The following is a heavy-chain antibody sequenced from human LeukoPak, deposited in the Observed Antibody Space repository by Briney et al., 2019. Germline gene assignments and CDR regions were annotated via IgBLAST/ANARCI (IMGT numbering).Heavy chain of an antibody. CDR1: GDSINGFY. Sequence: PSETLSLTCTVSGDSINGFYWSWIRQPPGKGLEWVAYIYYAGRTTYNPSLKSRVTISVDTSKNQFSLKLTSLTAADTAVYYCARQGRFSYFGMDVWGQGTTVTVSS. V-gene: IGHV4-59*08. D-gene: IGHD3-3*01. CDR2: IYYAGRT. J-gene: IGHJ6*02. CDR3: ARQGRFSYFGMDV.